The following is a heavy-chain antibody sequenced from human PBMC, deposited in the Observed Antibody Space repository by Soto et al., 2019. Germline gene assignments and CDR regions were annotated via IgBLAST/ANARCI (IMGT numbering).Heavy chain of an antibody. CDR2: ISYDGSNK. V-gene: IGHV3-30-3*01. Sequence: QVQLVESGGGVVQPGRSLRLSCAASGFTFSSYAMHWVRQAPGKGLEWVAVISYDGSNKYYADSVKGRFTISRDNSKNTLYLQMNSLRAEDTAVYYCARLSGAAGTQLFDYWGREPWSPSPQ. CDR3: ARLSGAAGTQLFDY. CDR1: GFTFSSYA. D-gene: IGHD6-13*01. J-gene: IGHJ4*02.